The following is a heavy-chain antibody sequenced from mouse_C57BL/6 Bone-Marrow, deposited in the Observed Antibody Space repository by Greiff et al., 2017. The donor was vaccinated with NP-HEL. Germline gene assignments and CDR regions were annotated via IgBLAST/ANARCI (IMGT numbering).Heavy chain of an antibody. Sequence: VQLQQSGAELVRPGASVKLSCTASGFNIKDDYMNWVKQRPEQSLEWIGWIDPENGDTEYAPKFKGKATITADTSTNTADLQLSSLTSEDTAVYDCTNHHSNYVRLFADWGQGTLVTVSA. D-gene: IGHD2-5*01. CDR1: GFNIKDDY. J-gene: IGHJ3*01. CDR3: TNHHSNYVRLFAD. V-gene: IGHV14-4*01. CDR2: IDPENGDT.